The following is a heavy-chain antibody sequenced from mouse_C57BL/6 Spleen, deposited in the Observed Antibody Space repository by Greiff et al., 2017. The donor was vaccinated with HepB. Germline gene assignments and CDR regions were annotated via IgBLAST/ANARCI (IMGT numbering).Heavy chain of an antibody. Sequence: VQLKESGAELVRPGASVTLSCKASGYTFTDYEMHWVKQTPVHGLEWIGAIDPETGGTAYNQKFKGKAILTADKSSSTAYMELRSLTSEDSAVYYCTRSGSNYVFAYWGQGTLVTVSA. CDR2: IDPETGGT. D-gene: IGHD2-5*01. CDR3: TRSGSNYVFAY. V-gene: IGHV1-15*01. CDR1: GYTFTDYE. J-gene: IGHJ3*01.